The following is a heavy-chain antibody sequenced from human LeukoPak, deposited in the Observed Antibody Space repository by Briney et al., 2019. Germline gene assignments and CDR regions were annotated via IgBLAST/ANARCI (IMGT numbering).Heavy chain of an antibody. D-gene: IGHD1-14*01. CDR2: LYSDGNT. V-gene: IGHV3-53*01. CDR3: ARGVEPLAANTLAY. CDR1: GFTVITND. Sequence: PGGSLRLSCAASGFTVITNDMTCVRQAPGKGLELDSVLYSDGNTKYADSVQGRFTISRDNSKNTLYLEMNSLSPDDTAVYYCARGVEPLAANTLAYWGQGTLVTVSS. J-gene: IGHJ4*02.